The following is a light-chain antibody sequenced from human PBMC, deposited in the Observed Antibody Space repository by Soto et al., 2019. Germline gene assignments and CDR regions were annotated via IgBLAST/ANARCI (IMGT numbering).Light chain of an antibody. CDR1: SSNIGSNY. J-gene: IGLJ2*01. CDR3: AAWDDSLSVV. Sequence: QSVLTQPPSASGSPGQRVTISCSGSSSNIGSNYVYWHQQLPGTAPKLLIYRNNQRPSGVPDRFSGSKSGTSASLAISGLRSEDEAEYYCAAWDDSLSVVFGGGTKVTVL. CDR2: RNN. V-gene: IGLV1-47*01.